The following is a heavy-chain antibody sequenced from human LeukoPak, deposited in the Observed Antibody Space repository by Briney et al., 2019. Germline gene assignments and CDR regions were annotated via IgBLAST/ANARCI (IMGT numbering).Heavy chain of an antibody. CDR3: ARLEIAAALKAQEVLDY. CDR2: IYYSGST. CDR1: GGSISSSSYY. Sequence: SETLSLTCTVSGGSISSSSYYWGWIRQPPGKGLEWIGSIYYSGSTYYNPSLKSRVTISVDTSKNQFSLKLSSVTAADTAVYCCARLEIAAALKAQEVLDYWGQGTLVTVSS. V-gene: IGHV4-39*01. D-gene: IGHD6-13*01. J-gene: IGHJ4*02.